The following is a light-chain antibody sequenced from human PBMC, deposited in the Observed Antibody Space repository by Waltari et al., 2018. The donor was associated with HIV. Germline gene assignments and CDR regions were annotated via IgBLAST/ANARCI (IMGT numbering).Light chain of an antibody. CDR3: QHFDTSLPKYT. J-gene: IGKJ2*01. CDR2: GAS. V-gene: IGKV3-20*01. CDR1: QSVSSSY. Sequence: EFVLTQSPGTLSLSPGERATLSCRASQSVSSSYLAWYKQRPGQAPRLLIYGASSRAAGIPDRFTGSGSGTDFTLTISRLEPEDFAVYYCQHFDTSLPKYTFGQGTKLEIK.